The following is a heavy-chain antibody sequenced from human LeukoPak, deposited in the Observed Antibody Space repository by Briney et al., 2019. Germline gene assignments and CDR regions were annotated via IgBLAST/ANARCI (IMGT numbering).Heavy chain of an antibody. Sequence: GASLKISCKGSGSRFISYWIGWVRRMPGKGLEWMAIIYPGDSDTRYSPSFEGQVTISADKSITTAYLQWSSLEASDTAIYYCARLPYSASYLAPFDYWGQGTLVTVSS. D-gene: IGHD1-26*01. J-gene: IGHJ4*02. V-gene: IGHV5-51*01. CDR1: GSRFISYW. CDR2: IYPGDSDT. CDR3: ARLPYSASYLAPFDY.